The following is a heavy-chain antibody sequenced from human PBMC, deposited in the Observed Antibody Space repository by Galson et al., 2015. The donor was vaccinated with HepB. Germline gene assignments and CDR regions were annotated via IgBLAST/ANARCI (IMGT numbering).Heavy chain of an antibody. D-gene: IGHD3-22*01. CDR2: ISSSSSYI. V-gene: IGHV3-21*01. Sequence: SLRLSCAASGFSFSSHSMNWVRQAPGKGLEWVSSISSSSSYIYYADSVKGRFTISRDNAKNSLYLQMNSLRAEDTAVYYCARVGYYDSSGYVENWFDPWGQGTLVTVSS. CDR3: ARVGYYDSSGYVENWFDP. J-gene: IGHJ5*01. CDR1: GFSFSSHS.